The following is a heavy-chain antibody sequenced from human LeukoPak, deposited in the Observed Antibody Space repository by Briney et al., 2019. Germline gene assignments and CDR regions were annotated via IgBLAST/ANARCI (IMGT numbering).Heavy chain of an antibody. D-gene: IGHD3-10*01. CDR3: ARRLMVRGYYFDY. CDR1: GFTFSSYW. V-gene: IGHV3-7*03. CDR2: IKQDGSEK. Sequence: GGSLRLSCAASGFTFSSYWMSWVRQAPGKGLEWVANIKQDGSEKYYVDSVKGRFTISRDNAKNSLYLQMNSLRAENTAVYYCARRLMVRGYYFDYWGQGTLVTVSS. J-gene: IGHJ4*02.